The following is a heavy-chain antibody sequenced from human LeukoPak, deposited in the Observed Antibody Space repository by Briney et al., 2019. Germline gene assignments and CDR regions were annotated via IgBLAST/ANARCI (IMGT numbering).Heavy chain of an antibody. CDR3: ARRPYSDTSGRLSDV. J-gene: IGHJ6*02. CDR1: GFSVSNNY. Sequence: PGGSLRLSCAVSGFSVSNNYMNWVRQAPGKGLEWISYIGSSGSPTHYADSVGGRFTISRDNAKNSLYLQMNSLRDEDTAVYFCARRPYSDTSGRLSDVWGQGTTVTVSS. CDR2: IGSSGSPT. D-gene: IGHD3-22*01. V-gene: IGHV3-48*02.